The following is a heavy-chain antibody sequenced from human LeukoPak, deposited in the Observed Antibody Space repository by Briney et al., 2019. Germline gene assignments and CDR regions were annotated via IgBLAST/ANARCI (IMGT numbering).Heavy chain of an antibody. V-gene: IGHV1-69*04. J-gene: IGHJ4*02. D-gene: IGHD5-18*01. CDR1: GYTFSSYG. CDR2: VIPTLGIA. Sequence: SVKVSCKASGYTFSSYGISWVRQAPGQGLEWVGRVIPTLGIANYAQSFQGRVTITADKSTGTAYMQLSSLGSEDTAVYYCAREYGGGYSYGYYYWGQGTLVSVSS. CDR3: AREYGGGYSYGYYY.